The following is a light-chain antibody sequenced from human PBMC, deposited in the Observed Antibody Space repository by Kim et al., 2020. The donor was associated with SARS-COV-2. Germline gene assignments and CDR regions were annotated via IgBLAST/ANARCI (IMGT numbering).Light chain of an antibody. CDR3: HHYGSRPDT. J-gene: IGKJ2*01. Sequence: EIVLTQSPGTLSLSPGERATLSCRASQSVSSSYLAWYQQKPGQAPRLLMYGASSRATGIPDRFSGSGSGTDFTLTISRLEPEDFAVYYCHHYGSRPDTFVQGTKLGI. V-gene: IGKV3-20*01. CDR1: QSVSSSY. CDR2: GAS.